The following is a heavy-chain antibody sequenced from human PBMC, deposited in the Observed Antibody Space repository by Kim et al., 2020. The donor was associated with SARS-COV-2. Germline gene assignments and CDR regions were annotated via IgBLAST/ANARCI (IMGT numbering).Heavy chain of an antibody. CDR2: ISSDGNSK. D-gene: IGHD3-22*01. J-gene: IGHJ4*02. Sequence: GGSLRLSCAASGFSLTTYGMHWVRQAPGKGLEWVAAISSDGNSKYYADSVKGRFNISRDIPKNTLSLQMNSLRVEDTAVYYCAKGGIVERWYYLDNWGQGTLVTVSS. CDR3: AKGGIVERWYYLDN. CDR1: GFSLTTYG. V-gene: IGHV3-30*18.